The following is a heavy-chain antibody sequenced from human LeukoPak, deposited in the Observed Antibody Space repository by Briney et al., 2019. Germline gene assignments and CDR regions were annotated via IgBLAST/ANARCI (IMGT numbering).Heavy chain of an antibody. V-gene: IGHV4-59*12. D-gene: IGHD4-17*01. CDR1: GGSISSYY. CDR2: IYYSGST. Sequence: SETLSLTCTVSGGSISSYYWSWLRQPPGTGLEWIGYIYYSGSTNYNPSLKSRVTISVDTSKNQFSLNLASVTAADTAVYYCARDLGCGDYCYFDLWGRGTLVTVSS. J-gene: IGHJ2*01. CDR3: ARDLGCGDYCYFDL.